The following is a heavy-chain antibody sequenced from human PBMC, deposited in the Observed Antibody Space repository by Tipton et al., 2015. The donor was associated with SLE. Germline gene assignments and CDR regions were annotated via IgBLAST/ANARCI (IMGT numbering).Heavy chain of an antibody. CDR1: GGSISSSSYY. D-gene: IGHD2-8*02. J-gene: IGHJ3*02. V-gene: IGHV4-39*07. Sequence: LRLSCTVSGGSISSSSYYWSWIRQPPGKGLEWIGEINHSGSTNYNPSLKSRVTISVDTSKNQFSLKLNSVTAADTAVYYCARGPVTGNDAFDIWGQGTMVTVSS. CDR3: ARGPVTGNDAFDI. CDR2: INHSGST.